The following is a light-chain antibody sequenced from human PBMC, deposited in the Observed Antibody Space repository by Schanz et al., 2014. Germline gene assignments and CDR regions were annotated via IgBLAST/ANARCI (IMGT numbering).Light chain of an antibody. Sequence: QSVLTQPPSVSGAPGQRVTISCTGSSSSIGAGYDVHWYQQIPGTAPKLLIYGNTNRPSGVPDRFSGSKSGTSASLAITGLQAEDEADYYCQSYDSSLTGSVLFGGGTKLTVL. CDR3: QSYDSSLTGSVL. V-gene: IGLV1-40*01. J-gene: IGLJ2*01. CDR2: GNT. CDR1: SSSIGAGYD.